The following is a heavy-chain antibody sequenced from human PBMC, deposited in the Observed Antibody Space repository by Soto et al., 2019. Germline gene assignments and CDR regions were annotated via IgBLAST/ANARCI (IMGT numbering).Heavy chain of an antibody. CDR3: ARDKITGLFDY. D-gene: IGHD2-8*02. V-gene: IGHV4-30-2*01. Sequence: PSETLSLTCAVSGGSISSGDYSWSWIRQPPGKGLEWIGYIYLIGSTYYNPSLKSRVTISVGTSKNQFSLKLTSVTAADTAVYYCARDKITGLFDYWGQGTLVTVSS. CDR2: IYLIGST. CDR1: GGSISSGDYS. J-gene: IGHJ4*02.